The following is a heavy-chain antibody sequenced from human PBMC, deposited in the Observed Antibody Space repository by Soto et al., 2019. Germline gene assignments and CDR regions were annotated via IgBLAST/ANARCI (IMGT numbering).Heavy chain of an antibody. Sequence: QVQLQQWGAGLLKPSETLSLTCAVYGGSFSGYYWSWIRQPPGKGLEWIGEINHSGSTNYNPSLKSRVTISVDTSKNQFSLKLSSVTAADTAVYYCARKVSSGWYVDYWGQGTLVTVSS. V-gene: IGHV4-34*01. CDR1: GGSFSGYY. J-gene: IGHJ4*02. CDR2: INHSGST. D-gene: IGHD6-19*01. CDR3: ARKVSSGWYVDY.